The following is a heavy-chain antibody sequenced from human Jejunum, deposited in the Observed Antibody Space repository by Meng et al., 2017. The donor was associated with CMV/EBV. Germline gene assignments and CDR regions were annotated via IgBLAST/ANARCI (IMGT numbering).Heavy chain of an antibody. CDR2: IIPILDIG. D-gene: IGHD3-10*01. J-gene: IGHJ4*02. V-gene: IGHV1-69*10. Sequence: ASGGPFSSAALTWVRQAPGQGLEWMGGIIPILDIGNYAQKFQGRVTITADKFTGTAYMELSSLRSDDTAVYYCASDYYGSGTPPHSWGQGTLVTVSS. CDR3: ASDYYGSGTPPHS. CDR1: GGPFSSAA.